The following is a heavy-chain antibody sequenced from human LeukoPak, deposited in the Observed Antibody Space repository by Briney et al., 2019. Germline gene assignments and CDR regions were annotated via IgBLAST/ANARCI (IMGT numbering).Heavy chain of an antibody. CDR3: SGYDGLGESRRPCFDY. J-gene: IGHJ4*02. Sequence: DSVKGRFTISRDNSKNTLYLQMNSLRAEDAAVYWSSGYDGLGESRRPCFDYWGQGTLVTVSS. V-gene: IGHV3-53*01. D-gene: IGHD3-10*01.